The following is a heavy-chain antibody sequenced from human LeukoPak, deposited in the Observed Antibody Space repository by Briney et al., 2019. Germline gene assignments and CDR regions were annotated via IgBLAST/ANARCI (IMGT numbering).Heavy chain of an antibody. CDR3: ARDPPPYYDYVWGSYQYYYYMDV. V-gene: IGHV3-73*01. CDR1: GFTFSGSA. D-gene: IGHD3-16*02. J-gene: IGHJ6*03. Sequence: GGSPRLSCAASGFTFSGSAMHWVRQASGKGLEWVGHIRSKANSYATAYAASVKGRFTISRDNAKNSLYLQMNSLRAEDTAVYYCARDPPPYYDYVWGSYQYYYYMDVWGKGTTVTVSS. CDR2: IRSKANSYAT.